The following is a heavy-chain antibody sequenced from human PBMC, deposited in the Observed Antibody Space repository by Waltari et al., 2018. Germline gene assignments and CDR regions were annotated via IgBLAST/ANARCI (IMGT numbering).Heavy chain of an antibody. V-gene: IGHV4-39*01. CDR2: IYYSGST. CDR1: GGSISSRSYY. Sequence: QLQLQESGPGLVKPSETLSLTCTVSGGSISSRSYYWGWIRQPPGKGLEWIGSIYYSGSTYYNPSLKSRVTISVDTSKNQFSLKLSSVTAADTAVYYCARTVAAAASDAFDIWGQGTMVTVSS. CDR3: ARTVAAAASDAFDI. J-gene: IGHJ3*02. D-gene: IGHD6-13*01.